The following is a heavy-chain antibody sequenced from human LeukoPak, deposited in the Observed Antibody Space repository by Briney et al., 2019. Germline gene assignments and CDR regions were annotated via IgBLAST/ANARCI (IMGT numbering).Heavy chain of an antibody. D-gene: IGHD3-3*01. CDR3: ARNQRNDFWSGYYPYYYYYYMDV. J-gene: IGHJ6*03. CDR1: GFTFSSYW. V-gene: IGHV3-7*01. CDR2: IKQDGSEK. Sequence: GGSLRLSCAASGFTFSSYWMSWVRQAPGKGLEWVANIKQDGSEKYYVDSVKGRFTISRDNAKNSLYLQMNSPRAEDTAVYYCARNQRNDFWSGYYPYYYYYYMDVWGKGTTVTVSS.